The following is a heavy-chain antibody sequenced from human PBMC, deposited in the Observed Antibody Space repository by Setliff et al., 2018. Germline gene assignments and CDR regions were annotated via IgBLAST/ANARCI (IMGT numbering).Heavy chain of an antibody. CDR1: GASINSGHY. V-gene: IGHV4-38-2*01. J-gene: IGHJ3*02. D-gene: IGHD3-16*01. CDR3: ATPGRDDWDSPFEPFDI. Sequence: SETLSLTCAVSGASINSGHYWGWIRQPPGKGLEWIATIYHRGRKYYNPSLQSRVSVSLDTSKNHFSLRLTSMTAADTAVYYCATPGRDDWDSPFEPFDIWGQGTMVTVSS. CDR2: IYHRGRK.